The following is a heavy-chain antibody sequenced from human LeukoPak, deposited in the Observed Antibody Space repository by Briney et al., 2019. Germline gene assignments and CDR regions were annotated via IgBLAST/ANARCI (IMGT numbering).Heavy chain of an antibody. Sequence: GGSLRLSCAASGFTFSSYEMNWVRQAPGKGLEWVSYISSSGSTIYYADSVKGRFTISRDNAKNSLYLQMNSLRAEDTAVDYCARDGGIAAAPRDNWFDPWGQGTLVTVSS. V-gene: IGHV3-48*03. CDR3: ARDGGIAAAPRDNWFDP. CDR1: GFTFSSYE. J-gene: IGHJ5*02. D-gene: IGHD6-13*01. CDR2: ISSSGSTI.